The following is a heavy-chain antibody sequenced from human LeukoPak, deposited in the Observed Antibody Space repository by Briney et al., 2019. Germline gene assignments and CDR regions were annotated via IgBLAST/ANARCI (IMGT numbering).Heavy chain of an antibody. CDR1: GFTFDDYG. D-gene: IGHD5-18*01. CDR2: INRNGGST. CDR3: ARDLVDTAMVTSTGIGDAFDI. Sequence: GGSLRLSCAASGFTFDDYGMSWVRQAPGKGLEWVSGINRNGGSTGYADSVKGRFTISRDNAKNSLYLQMNSLRAEDTALYYCARDLVDTAMVTSTGIGDAFDIWGQGTMVTVSS. V-gene: IGHV3-20*04. J-gene: IGHJ3*02.